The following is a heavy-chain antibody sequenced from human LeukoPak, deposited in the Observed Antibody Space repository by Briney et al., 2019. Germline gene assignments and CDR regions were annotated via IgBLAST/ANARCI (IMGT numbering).Heavy chain of an antibody. CDR2: IYYSGST. CDR3: ASTRHDPRIQLWSAYDAFDI. CDR1: GGSISSYF. V-gene: IGHV4-59*08. D-gene: IGHD5-18*01. Sequence: SETLSLTCTVSGGSISSYFWSWIRQPPGKGLEWIGYIYYSGSTNYNPSLKSRITISVDTSKNQFSLKLSSVTAADTAVYYCASTRHDPRIQLWSAYDAFDIWGQGTMVTASS. J-gene: IGHJ3*02.